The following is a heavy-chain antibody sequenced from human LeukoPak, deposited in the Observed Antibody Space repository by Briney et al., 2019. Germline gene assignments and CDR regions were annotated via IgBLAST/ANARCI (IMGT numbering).Heavy chain of an antibody. CDR2: IYPGDPDT. J-gene: IGHJ4*02. D-gene: IGHD2-2*02. CDR1: GYSFTCYW. CDR3: ARATVDCSSTSCYTVYYFDY. V-gene: IGHV5-51*01. Sequence: GESLKISCKGSGYSFTCYWIGWVRQMPGKGLEWMGIIYPGDPDTRYSPSFQGQVTISADKSISTAYLQWSSLKASDTAMYYCARATVDCSSTSCYTVYYFDYWGQGTLVTVSS.